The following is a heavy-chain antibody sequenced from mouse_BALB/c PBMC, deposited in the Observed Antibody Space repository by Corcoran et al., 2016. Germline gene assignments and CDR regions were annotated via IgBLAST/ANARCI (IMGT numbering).Heavy chain of an antibody. Sequence: QIQLVQSGPELKKPGETVKISCKASGYTFTNYGMNWVKQALGKGLKWMGWINTYTGEPTYADDFKGRFAFSLETSASTAYLQINNLKNEDTATYFCASDPAWFAYWGQGTLVTVSA. CDR2: INTYTGEP. V-gene: IGHV9-3-1*01. CDR3: ASDPAWFAY. J-gene: IGHJ3*01. CDR1: GYTFTNYG.